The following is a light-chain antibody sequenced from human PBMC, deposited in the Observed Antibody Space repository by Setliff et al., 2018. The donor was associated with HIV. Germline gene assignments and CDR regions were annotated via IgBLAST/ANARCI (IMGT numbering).Light chain of an antibody. V-gene: IGLV2-14*03. CDR2: DVR. CDR3: SSYVNINTLV. J-gene: IGLJ1*01. Sequence: QSALAQPASVSGSPGQSITISCTGTSSDIGAYNYVSWYQQHPGTAPKVMIYDVRKRPSGVSNRFSGPKSGNTASLTISGLQAEDEAAYYCSSYVNINTLVFGTGTKVTV. CDR1: SSDIGAYNY.